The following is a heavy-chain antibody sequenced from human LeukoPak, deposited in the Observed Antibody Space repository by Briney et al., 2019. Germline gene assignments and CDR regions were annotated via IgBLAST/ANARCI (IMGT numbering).Heavy chain of an antibody. CDR3: ARDCRPYCASSSYYHMDV. D-gene: IGHD2-21*02. V-gene: IGHV3-48*01. CDR2: ISGGRGSI. J-gene: IGHJ6*02. Sequence: GGSLRHSCAASGFTFSSYSINWVRQAPGKRLEWLSYISGGRGSIIPAESVRGRFTISRDDAMNSLYLQMNSLRAEDTAVYYCARDCRPYCASSSYYHMDVWGQGPTVTVSS. CDR1: GFTFSSYS.